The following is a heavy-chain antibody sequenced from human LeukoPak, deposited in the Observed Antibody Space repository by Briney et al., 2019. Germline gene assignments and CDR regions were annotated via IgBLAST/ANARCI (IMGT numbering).Heavy chain of an antibody. V-gene: IGHV3-53*01. CDR2: IYNGDAT. J-gene: IGHJ4*02. D-gene: IGHD5-12*01. CDR1: GFTFSSNH. Sequence: AGGSLRLSCAASGFTFSSNHMSWVRQAPGKGLEWVSVIYNGDATNYPESVRGRFTISRDNSKNTLYLQMNSLRAEDTAVYYCAGGPEWLVFHYWGQGTLVTVSS. CDR3: AGGPEWLVFHY.